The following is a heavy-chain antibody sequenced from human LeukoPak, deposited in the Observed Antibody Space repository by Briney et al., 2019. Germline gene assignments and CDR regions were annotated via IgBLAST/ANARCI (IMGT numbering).Heavy chain of an antibody. CDR1: GYTFTGYY. CDR3: ARDGTVVTDFDY. D-gene: IGHD4-23*01. J-gene: IGHJ4*02. Sequence: ASVKVSCKASGYTFTGYYMHWVRQAPGQGLEWMGRINPNSGGTSYAQKLQGRVTMTRDTSISTAYMELSRLRSDDTAVYYCARDGTVVTDFDYWGQGTLVTVSS. V-gene: IGHV1-2*06. CDR2: INPNSGGT.